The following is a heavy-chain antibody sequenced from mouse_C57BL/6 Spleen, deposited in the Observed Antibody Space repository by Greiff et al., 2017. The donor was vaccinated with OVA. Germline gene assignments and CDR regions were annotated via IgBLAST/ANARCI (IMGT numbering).Heavy chain of an antibody. CDR1: GYTFTSYW. V-gene: IGHV1-55*01. Sequence: QVQLQQPGAELVKPGASVKMSCKASGYTFTSYWITWVKQRPGQGLERIGDTYPGSGSTNYNEKFKSKATLTVDSSSSTAYLQLSSLTSEDSAVYHCARARKSDDWYFDVWRTGTTVTVAS. D-gene: IGHD1-3*01. J-gene: IGHJ1*03. CDR3: ARARKSDDWYFDV. CDR2: TYPGSGST.